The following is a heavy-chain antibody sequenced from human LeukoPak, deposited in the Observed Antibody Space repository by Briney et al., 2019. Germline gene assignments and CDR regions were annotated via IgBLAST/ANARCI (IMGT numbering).Heavy chain of an antibody. D-gene: IGHD6-25*01. CDR1: GFTFDDYA. CDR2: ISWNSGTI. CDR3: AKDFEGAADY. V-gene: IGHV3-9*01. J-gene: IGHJ4*02. Sequence: GGSLRLSCAASGFTFDDYAMQWVRQAPGKGLEWVSGISWNSGTIAYADSVKGRFTISRDNAKNSLYLQMNSLRAEDTALYYCAKDFEGAADYWGQGTLVTVSS.